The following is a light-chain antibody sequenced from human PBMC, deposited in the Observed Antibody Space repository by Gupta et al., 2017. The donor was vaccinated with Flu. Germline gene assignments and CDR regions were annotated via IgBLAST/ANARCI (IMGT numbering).Light chain of an antibody. CDR2: DAT. J-gene: IGKJ1*01. CDR1: QGVLTY. V-gene: IGKV1-39*01. CDR3: QQASGIPSS. Sequence: DIRMTQSPSSLSASVGDRVTLTCRASQGVLTYVNWYQQRPGKPPKPLVSDATRLHVGVPSRFSGSGSGTDFTLTIDNLHPDDFATYFCQQASGIPSSFGPGTRVEI.